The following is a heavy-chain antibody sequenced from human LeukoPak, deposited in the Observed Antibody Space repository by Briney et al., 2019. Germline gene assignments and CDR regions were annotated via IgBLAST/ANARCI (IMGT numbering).Heavy chain of an antibody. D-gene: IGHD4-17*01. CDR1: GYTFTAFY. Sequence: ASVKVSCKASGYTFTAFYMHWVRQAPGQGLEWMGWINPNSGGTNYAQKFQGWVTMTRDTSISTAHMELSRLRSDDTAVYYCARAHYGDYGGYYFDYWGQGTLVTFSS. V-gene: IGHV1-2*04. J-gene: IGHJ4*02. CDR3: ARAHYGDYGGYYFDY. CDR2: INPNSGGT.